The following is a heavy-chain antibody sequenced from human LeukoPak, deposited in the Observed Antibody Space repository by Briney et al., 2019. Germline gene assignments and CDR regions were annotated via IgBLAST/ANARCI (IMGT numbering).Heavy chain of an antibody. D-gene: IGHD1-26*01. J-gene: IGHJ3*02. Sequence: SGGSLRLSCAASGFTFSSYAMHWVRQAPGKGLEWVAVISYDGNNKYYADSVKGRFTISRDNSKNTLYLQMNSLRAEDTAVYYCAKDYGKSWELPSDAFDIWGQGTMVTVSS. CDR2: ISYDGNNK. CDR3: AKDYGKSWELPSDAFDI. V-gene: IGHV3-30*04. CDR1: GFTFSSYA.